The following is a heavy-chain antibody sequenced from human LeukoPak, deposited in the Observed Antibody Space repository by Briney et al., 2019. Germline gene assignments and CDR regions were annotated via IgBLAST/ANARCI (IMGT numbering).Heavy chain of an antibody. V-gene: IGHV3-23*01. D-gene: IGHD3-16*02. J-gene: IGHJ3*02. CDR3: AKGIMITFGGVIVLDAFDI. CDR2: ISGSGGST. Sequence: GGTLRLSCAASGFTFSSYGMSWVRQAPGKGLEWVSAISGSGGSTYYADSVKGRFTISRDNSKNTLYLQMNSLRAEDTAVYYCAKGIMITFGGVIVLDAFDIWGQGTMVTVSS. CDR1: GFTFSSYG.